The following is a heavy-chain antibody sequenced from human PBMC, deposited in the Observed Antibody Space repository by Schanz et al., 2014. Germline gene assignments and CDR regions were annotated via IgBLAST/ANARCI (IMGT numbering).Heavy chain of an antibody. CDR3: VRDSFFAFDY. Sequence: VQLVESGGGVVQPGRSLRLSCAASGFTFSGFWMTWVRQAPGKGLEWVSYVSRSTPDIYYADSVKGRFTMSRDNAKNSVFLQMNSLRAEDTAVYYCVRDSFFAFDYWGQGTLVTVSS. CDR2: VSRSTPDI. J-gene: IGHJ4*02. CDR1: GFTFSGFW. V-gene: IGHV3-48*01. D-gene: IGHD3-3*01.